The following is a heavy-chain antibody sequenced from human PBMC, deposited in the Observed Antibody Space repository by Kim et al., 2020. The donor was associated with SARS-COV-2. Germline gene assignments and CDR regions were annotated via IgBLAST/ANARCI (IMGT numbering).Heavy chain of an antibody. CDR2: IYTSGST. Sequence: SETLSLTCTVSGGSISSYYWSWIRQPAGKGLEWIGCIYTSGSTNYNPSLKSRVTMSVDTSKNQFSLKLSSVTAADTAVYYCARDSDSSSYYYYYYYYLDVVGKGSTVAVS. D-gene: IGHD6-6*01. V-gene: IGHV4-4*07. J-gene: IGHJ6*03. CDR3: ARDSDSSSYYYYYYYYLDV. CDR1: GGSISSYY.